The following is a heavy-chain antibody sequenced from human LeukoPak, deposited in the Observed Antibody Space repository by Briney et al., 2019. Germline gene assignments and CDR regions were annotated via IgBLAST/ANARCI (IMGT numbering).Heavy chain of an antibody. Sequence: SETLSLTCAVSGYSISSSNWWGWIRQPPGKGLEWIGYIYYSGSTYYNPSLKSRVTMSVDTSSNQFSLRLNSMTAADTAVYYCARVLRAASWRSYDYWGQGSLVTVSS. CDR1: GYSISSSNW. CDR3: ARVLRAASWRSYDY. D-gene: IGHD5-18*01. CDR2: IYYSGST. J-gene: IGHJ4*02. V-gene: IGHV4-28*03.